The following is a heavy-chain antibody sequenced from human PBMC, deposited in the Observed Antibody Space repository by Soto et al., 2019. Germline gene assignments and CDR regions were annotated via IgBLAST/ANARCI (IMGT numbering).Heavy chain of an antibody. Sequence: PGGSLRLSCAASGFTFSSYWMSWVRQAPGKGLEWVANIKQDGSEKYYVDSVKGRFTISRDNAKNSLYLQMNSLRAEDTAVYYCASLYYSSGYYYGYALNYYYYGMDVWGQGTTVTVSS. D-gene: IGHD3-22*01. J-gene: IGHJ6*02. CDR3: ASLYYSSGYYYGYALNYYYYGMDV. CDR1: GFTFSSYW. V-gene: IGHV3-7*05. CDR2: IKQDGSEK.